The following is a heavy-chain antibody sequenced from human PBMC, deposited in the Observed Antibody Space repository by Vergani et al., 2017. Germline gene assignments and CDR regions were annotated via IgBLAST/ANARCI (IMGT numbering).Heavy chain of an antibody. Sequence: EVQLVESGGVVVQPGGSLRLSCAASGITFDDYAMHWVRQAPGKGLEWVSLISLHGGNSYYADSVKGRFTISRDNSRNSLYLQMKSLRAEDTALYYFAKDMGYYGSGIDYWGQGTLVTVSS. CDR3: AKDMGYYGSGIDY. CDR1: GITFDDYA. CDR2: ISLHGGNS. V-gene: IGHV3-43D*03. J-gene: IGHJ4*02. D-gene: IGHD3-10*01.